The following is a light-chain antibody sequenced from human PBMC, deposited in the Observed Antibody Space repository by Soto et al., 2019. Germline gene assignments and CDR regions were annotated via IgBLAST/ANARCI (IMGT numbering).Light chain of an antibody. Sequence: QSVLTQPASVSGSPGQSITISCTGTSSDVGGYNYVSWYQQHPGKAPKLMIYDVSNRPSGVSNRFSGSKSGNTASLTISGLQAEDEADYYCSSYTSSSTVFGTGTKVNRP. CDR2: DVS. CDR1: SSDVGGYNY. J-gene: IGLJ1*01. V-gene: IGLV2-14*01. CDR3: SSYTSSSTV.